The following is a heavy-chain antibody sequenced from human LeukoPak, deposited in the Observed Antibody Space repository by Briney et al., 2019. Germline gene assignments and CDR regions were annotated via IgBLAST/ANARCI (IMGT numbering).Heavy chain of an antibody. D-gene: IGHD4-11*01. CDR2: IRYDGSNK. CDR1: AFTFSNYD. Sequence: PGGSLRLSCTASAFTFSNYDMHWVRQAPGKGLGWVAFIRYDGSNKSYADSVKGRFTISRDNSKNTLYLQVSSLRAEDTAVYYCAREGMTTLPYYFDYWGQGTLVTVSS. CDR3: AREGMTTLPYYFDY. V-gene: IGHV3-30*02. J-gene: IGHJ4*02.